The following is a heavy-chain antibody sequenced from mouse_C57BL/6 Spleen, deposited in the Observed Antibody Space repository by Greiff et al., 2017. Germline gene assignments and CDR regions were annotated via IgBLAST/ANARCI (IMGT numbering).Heavy chain of an antibody. J-gene: IGHJ1*03. CDR3: ARQAYSSSYRGYFDD. V-gene: IGHV5-15*01. CDR2: ISNLAYSI. D-gene: IGHD1-1*01. Sequence: DVMLVESGGGLVQPGGSLKLSCAASGFTFSDYGMAWVRQAPRKGPEWVAFISNLAYSIYYADTVTGRFTISSENAKNTLYLEMSSLRSEDTAMYYCARQAYSSSYRGYFDDWGTGTTVTVSS. CDR1: GFTFSDYG.